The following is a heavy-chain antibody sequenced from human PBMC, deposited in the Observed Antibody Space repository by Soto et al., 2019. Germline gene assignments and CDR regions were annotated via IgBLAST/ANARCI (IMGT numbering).Heavy chain of an antibody. CDR2: ISAYNGNT. CDR3: ARTIQDDFWRVFYLDY. V-gene: IGHV1-18*01. D-gene: IGHD3-3*01. J-gene: IGHJ4*02. CDR1: GYTFTSYG. Sequence: GASVKVSCKASGYTFTSYGISWVRQAPGQGLEWMGWISAYNGNTNYAQKLQGRVTMTTDTSTSTAYMELRSLRSDDTAVYYCARTIQDDFWRVFYLDYWGRGTLVTVYS.